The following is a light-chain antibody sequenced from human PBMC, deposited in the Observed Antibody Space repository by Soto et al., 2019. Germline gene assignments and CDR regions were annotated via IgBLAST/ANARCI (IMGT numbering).Light chain of an antibody. Sequence: EVVLTQSPVTLSLSPGERATLSCRASQSFRGLLAWYQQKPGQAPRLLIYDAYNRATGIPPRFSGSGSGTDFTLTISSLEPEDSAVYDCQQRHMWPITLGQGTRLEIK. CDR2: DAY. V-gene: IGKV3-11*01. CDR1: QSFRGL. J-gene: IGKJ5*01. CDR3: QQRHMWPIT.